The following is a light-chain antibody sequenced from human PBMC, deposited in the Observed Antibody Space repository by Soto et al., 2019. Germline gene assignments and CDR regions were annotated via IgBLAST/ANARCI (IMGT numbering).Light chain of an antibody. CDR1: SSDVVTYNL. CDR2: EGT. CDR3: YSFAGSTTFSYV. Sequence: QSALTHPASVSGSPGQSINISCTGTSSDVVTYNLVSWYQQHPGKAPTVLIYEGTKRPSGVSNRFSGSKSGNTASLTISGLQTEDEADYYCYSFAGSTTFSYVFGPGTKVTV. V-gene: IGLV2-23*03. J-gene: IGLJ1*01.